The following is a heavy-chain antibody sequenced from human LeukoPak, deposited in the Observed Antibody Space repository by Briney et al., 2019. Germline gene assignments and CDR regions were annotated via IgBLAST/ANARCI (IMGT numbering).Heavy chain of an antibody. D-gene: IGHD3-22*01. J-gene: IGHJ3*02. Sequence: PSETLSLTCTVSGGSISSGDYYWSWIRQPPGKGLEWIGYIYYSGSTYYNPSLKSRVTISVDTSKNQFSPKLSSVTAADTAVYYCAREGYYYDSSGSHRRAFDIWGQGTMVTVSS. CDR2: IYYSGST. V-gene: IGHV4-30-4*01. CDR1: GGSISSGDYY. CDR3: AREGYYYDSSGSHRRAFDI.